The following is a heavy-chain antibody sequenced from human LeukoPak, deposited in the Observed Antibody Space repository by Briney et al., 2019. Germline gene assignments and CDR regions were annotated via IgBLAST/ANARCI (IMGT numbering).Heavy chain of an antibody. Sequence: GGSLRLSCAASGFTFDDYAMHWVRQAPGKGLEWVSLNSWDGGSTYYADSVKGRFTISRDNSKNSLYLQMNSLRAEDTALYYCAKGSTYDRIYYYYYMDVWGKGTTVTVSS. D-gene: IGHD3-22*01. V-gene: IGHV3-43D*03. J-gene: IGHJ6*03. CDR1: GFTFDDYA. CDR3: AKGSTYDRIYYYYYMDV. CDR2: NSWDGGST.